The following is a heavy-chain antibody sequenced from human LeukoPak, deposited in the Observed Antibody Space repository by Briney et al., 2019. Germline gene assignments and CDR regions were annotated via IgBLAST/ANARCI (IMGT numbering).Heavy chain of an antibody. CDR3: AKRGVVIRVILVGFHKEAYYFDS. V-gene: IGHV3-23*01. D-gene: IGHD3-22*01. Sequence: GGSLRLSCAVSGITLSNYGMSWVRQAPGKGLEWVAGISGSGGGTYYADSVKGRFTISRDNPENTLYLQMNSLRVEDTAVYFCAKRGVVIRVILVGFHKEAYYFDSWGQGALVSVSS. CDR2: ISGSGGGT. J-gene: IGHJ4*02. CDR1: GITLSNYG.